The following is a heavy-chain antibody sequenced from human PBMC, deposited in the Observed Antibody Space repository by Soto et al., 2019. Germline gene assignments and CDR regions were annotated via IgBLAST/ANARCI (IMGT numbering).Heavy chain of an antibody. CDR1: GGNCRDYS. Sequence: PSETLRLPCAVFGGNCRDYSWPWIRQPPGTGLEWIGEINHSGSTNYNPSLKSRVTISVDTSKNQFSLKLTSVTAADTAVYYCARDKITGLFDYWGQGTLVTVSS. J-gene: IGHJ4*02. V-gene: IGHV4-34*01. CDR2: INHSGST. D-gene: IGHD2-8*02. CDR3: ARDKITGLFDY.